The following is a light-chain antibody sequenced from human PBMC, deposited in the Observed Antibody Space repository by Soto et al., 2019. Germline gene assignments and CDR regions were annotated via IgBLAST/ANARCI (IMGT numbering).Light chain of an antibody. V-gene: IGLV2-14*01. CDR3: SSYTTSSNYV. J-gene: IGLJ1*01. Sequence: SALTQPASVSGSPGQSITISCTGTSSDVGSYNFVSWYQQLPGKAPKLMIYEVSNRPSGVSNRFSGSKSGNTASLTISGLQAEDEADYYCSSYTTSSNYVFGGGTKVT. CDR2: EVS. CDR1: SSDVGSYNF.